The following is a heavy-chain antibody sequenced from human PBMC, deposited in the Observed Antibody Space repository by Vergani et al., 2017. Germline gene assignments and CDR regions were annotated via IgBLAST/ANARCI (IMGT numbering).Heavy chain of an antibody. CDR3: TRGDMDRGFDFDY. V-gene: IGHV1-46*03. Sequence: QVQLVQSGAEVKKPGASVKVSCKASGFTFTNYYIHWVRQARGQGLEWVGIINTSDGGSSYGQKFQGRVSMTRDASTSTVYMELSNVRPDDTALYYCTRGDMDRGFDFDYWGQGTLVTVSS. J-gene: IGHJ4*02. CDR2: INTSDGGS. D-gene: IGHD3-10*01. CDR1: GFTFTNYY.